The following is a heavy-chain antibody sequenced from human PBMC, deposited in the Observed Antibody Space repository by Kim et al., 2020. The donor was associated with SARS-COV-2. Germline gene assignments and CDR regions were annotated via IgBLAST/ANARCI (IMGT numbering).Heavy chain of an antibody. V-gene: IGHV3-30*04. CDR3: ARDKWELLRAYYYYYGMDV. D-gene: IGHD1-26*01. Sequence: GGSLRLSCAASGFTFSSYAMHWVRQAPGKGLEWVAIISYDGSNKYYVDSVKGRFTISRDNSKNTLYLQMNSLRAEDTAVYYCARDKWELLRAYYYYYGMDVWGQGTTVTVSS. CDR2: ISYDGSNK. J-gene: IGHJ6*02. CDR1: GFTFSSYA.